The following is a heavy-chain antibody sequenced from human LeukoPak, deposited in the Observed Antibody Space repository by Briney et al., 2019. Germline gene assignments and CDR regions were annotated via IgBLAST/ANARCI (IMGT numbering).Heavy chain of an antibody. Sequence: ASVEVSGKTSDYTLTSYGISWVRQSPGQGLEWMGRINPNSGGTSSARKFQGRVTVTRDTSISTVYMKLSRLTSDDTAVYYCARSPSGWYGDYWGQGTLVTVSS. CDR2: INPNSGGT. CDR1: DYTLTSYG. V-gene: IGHV1-2*06. J-gene: IGHJ4*02. CDR3: ARSPSGWYGDY. D-gene: IGHD6-19*01.